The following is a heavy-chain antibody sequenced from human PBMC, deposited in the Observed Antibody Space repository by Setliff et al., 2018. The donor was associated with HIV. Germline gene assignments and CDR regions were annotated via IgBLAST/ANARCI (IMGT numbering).Heavy chain of an antibody. Sequence: GGSLRLSCAASGFTFSDYDIHWVRQAPGKGLEWVAFMRYDGSNKDYADSVKGRFTISRDNSKNTLFLQMNSLRPEDTAIYYCAKDKSYHDYIWGSSVLAYWGQGTLVTVSS. D-gene: IGHD3-16*01. J-gene: IGHJ4*02. CDR3: AKDKSYHDYIWGSSVLAY. V-gene: IGHV3-30*02. CDR2: MRYDGSNK. CDR1: GFTFSDYD.